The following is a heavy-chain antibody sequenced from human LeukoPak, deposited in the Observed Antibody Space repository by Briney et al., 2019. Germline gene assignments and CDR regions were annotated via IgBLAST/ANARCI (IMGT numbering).Heavy chain of an antibody. V-gene: IGHV3-9*01. Sequence: GGSLRLSCAASGFTFDDYAMNWVRQAPGKGLEWVSGISWNSGSIGYADSVKGRFTISRDNAKNSLYLQMNSLRAEDTALYYCAKDIYYDSSGYTVAYWGQGTLVTVSS. J-gene: IGHJ4*02. CDR1: GFTFDDYA. D-gene: IGHD3-22*01. CDR3: AKDIYYDSSGYTVAY. CDR2: ISWNSGSI.